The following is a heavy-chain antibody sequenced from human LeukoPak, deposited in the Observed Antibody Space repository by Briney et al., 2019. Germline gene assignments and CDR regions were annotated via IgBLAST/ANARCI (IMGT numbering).Heavy chain of an antibody. D-gene: IGHD3-10*01. CDR1: GFTFDDYA. J-gene: IGHJ4*02. V-gene: IGHV3-43*01. CDR3: TRDTDYGSATNYFDS. Sequence: GGSLRLSCAASGFTFDDYAMHWVRQAPGKGLEWVALISWEGDTTYYADSVRGRFTISRDNSKNSLYLQMNSLRTGDTAFYYCTRDTDYGSATNYFDSWGQGTLVSVSS. CDR2: ISWEGDTT.